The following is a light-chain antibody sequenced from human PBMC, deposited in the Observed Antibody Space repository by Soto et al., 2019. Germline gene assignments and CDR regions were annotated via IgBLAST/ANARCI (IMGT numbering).Light chain of an antibody. CDR2: DVS. CDR3: SSYTSSSFYV. V-gene: IGLV2-14*01. CDR1: SSDVGGYNY. J-gene: IGLJ1*01. Sequence: QSALTQPASVSGSPGQSITISCTGTSSDVGGYNYVSWYQQHPGKAPKLMIYDVSNRPSGVSNRFSGSKSGNTASLTISGLQAEDEADYYCSSYTSSSFYVFGPGTKLIVL.